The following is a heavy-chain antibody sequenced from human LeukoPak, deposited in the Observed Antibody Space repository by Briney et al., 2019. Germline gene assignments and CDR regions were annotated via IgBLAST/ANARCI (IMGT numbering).Heavy chain of an antibody. CDR3: ARAQGRGYSYGFPTQIDY. CDR2: ISSSSSYI. Sequence: GGSLRLSCAASGFTFSSYSMNWVRQAPGKGLEWVLSISSSSSYIYYADSVKGRFTISRDNAKNSLYLQMNSLRAEDTAVYYCARAQGRGYSYGFPTQIDYWGQGTLVTVSS. V-gene: IGHV3-21*01. J-gene: IGHJ4*02. D-gene: IGHD5-18*01. CDR1: GFTFSSYS.